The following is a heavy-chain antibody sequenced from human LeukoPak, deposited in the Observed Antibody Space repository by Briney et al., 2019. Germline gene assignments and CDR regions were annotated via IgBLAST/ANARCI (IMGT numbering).Heavy chain of an antibody. CDR1: GGSISSGGYY. CDR2: IYFSGST. V-gene: IGHV4-31*03. Sequence: SETLSLTCTVSGGSISSGGYYWSWIRQHPGKGLEWIGYIYFSGSTYYNPSLKSRVTISVDTSKNQFSLKLSSVTAADTAVYYCARATPMVRGPVGFNWFDPWGQGTLVTVSS. D-gene: IGHD3-10*01. J-gene: IGHJ5*02. CDR3: ARATPMVRGPVGFNWFDP.